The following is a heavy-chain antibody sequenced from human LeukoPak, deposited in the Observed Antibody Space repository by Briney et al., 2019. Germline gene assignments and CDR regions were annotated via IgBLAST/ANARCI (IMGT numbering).Heavy chain of an antibody. Sequence: GGSLRLSCAASGFTFSSFAMSWVRQTPGKGLEWVSSISSSGRNTYYADSVQGRFTISRDNSENTLYLQVSSLRDEDTAMYYCAKRDRPCSGDCSAPYYFDYWGQGTLVTVSS. J-gene: IGHJ4*02. CDR3: AKRDRPCSGDCSAPYYFDY. CDR2: ISSSGRNT. V-gene: IGHV3-23*01. D-gene: IGHD2-21*02. CDR1: GFTFSSFA.